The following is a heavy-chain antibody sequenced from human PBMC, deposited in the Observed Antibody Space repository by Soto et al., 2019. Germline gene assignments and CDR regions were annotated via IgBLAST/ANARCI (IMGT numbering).Heavy chain of an antibody. CDR3: ARSPGGFTVATYFFDY. V-gene: IGHV2-70*04. D-gene: IGHD4-17*01. Sequence: PTLVNPTQTLTLTCTFSGFSLSSKVIRVSWIRQPPGKALEWLARIDWDDDKFYSPSLRTRLTISKDTSKNQVVLTMTNVDPKDTATYYCARSPGGFTVATYFFDYWGQGTLVTVSS. CDR2: IDWDDDK. CDR1: GFSLSSKVIR. J-gene: IGHJ4*02.